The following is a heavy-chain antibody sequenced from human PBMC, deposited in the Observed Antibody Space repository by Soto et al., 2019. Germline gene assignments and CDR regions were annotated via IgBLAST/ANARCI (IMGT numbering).Heavy chain of an antibody. D-gene: IGHD2-15*01. Sequence: SETLSLTCAVYGGSFSGYYWSWIRQPPGKGLQWIGEINHSGSTNYNPSLKSRVTISVDTSKNQFSLKLSSVTAADTAVYYCARDDVHCSGGRCYGVPMDVWGKGTTVTVSS. V-gene: IGHV4-34*01. CDR2: INHSGST. CDR3: ARDDVHCSGGRCYGVPMDV. CDR1: GGSFSGYY. J-gene: IGHJ6*03.